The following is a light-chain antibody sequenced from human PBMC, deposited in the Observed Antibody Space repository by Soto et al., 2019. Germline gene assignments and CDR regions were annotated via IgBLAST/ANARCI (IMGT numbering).Light chain of an antibody. CDR1: SSDVGGYNY. CDR2: DVS. Sequence: QSVLTQPASVSGSPGQSITISCTGTSSDVGGYNYVSWYQQHPGKAPKLMIYDVSNRPSGVSNRFSGSKSGNSASLTISGLQAEDEAVYYCCSYTLRPVVFGGGTKLTVL. V-gene: IGLV2-14*01. J-gene: IGLJ2*01. CDR3: CSYTLRPVV.